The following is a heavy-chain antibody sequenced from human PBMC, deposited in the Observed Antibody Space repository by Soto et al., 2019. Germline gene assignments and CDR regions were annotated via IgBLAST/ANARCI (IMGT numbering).Heavy chain of an antibody. V-gene: IGHV1-2*02. CDR2: IHLNSGGT. CDR1: GYTFTGYY. CDR3: AGRHYDEHHYYYYYGMDV. J-gene: IGHJ6*02. Sequence: ASVKVSCKASGYTFTGYYVHWVRQAPGHGLEWLGWIHLNSGGTNYAQSFQGRVTMTRDMSVSTVYMEMTGLSSDDTAVYYCAGRHYDEHHYYYYYGMDVWGQGTTVTVSS. D-gene: IGHD3-3*01.